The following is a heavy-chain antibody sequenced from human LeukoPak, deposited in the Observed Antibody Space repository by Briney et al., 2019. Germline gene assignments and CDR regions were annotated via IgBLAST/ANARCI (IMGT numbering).Heavy chain of an antibody. Sequence: PSETLSLTCAVYGRSFSGYYWSWIRQPPGKGLEWIGEINHSGSTNYNPSLKSRVTISVDTSKNQFSLKLSSVTAADTAVYYCARATYYDFWSGYYPRPGFDYWGQGTLVTVSS. D-gene: IGHD3-3*01. CDR2: INHSGST. CDR3: ARATYYDFWSGYYPRPGFDY. CDR1: GRSFSGYY. J-gene: IGHJ4*02. V-gene: IGHV4-34*01.